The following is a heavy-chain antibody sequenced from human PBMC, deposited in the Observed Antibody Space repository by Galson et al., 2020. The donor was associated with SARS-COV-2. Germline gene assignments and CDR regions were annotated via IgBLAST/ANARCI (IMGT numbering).Heavy chain of an antibody. CDR1: GGTFRNYA. Sequence: SVTVSCQASGGTFRNYAISWVRPAPGHGLEWMGGIIPNFGKAHYTQKLQGRVPIHADESTSTAYMELSSLGAEDTAVYYCARYPYQYCSGGSCYRAEYFQHWGQGTLVTFSS. CDR2: IIPNFGKA. D-gene: IGHD2-15*01. CDR3: ARYPYQYCSGGSCYRAEYFQH. J-gene: IGHJ1*01. V-gene: IGHV1-69*13.